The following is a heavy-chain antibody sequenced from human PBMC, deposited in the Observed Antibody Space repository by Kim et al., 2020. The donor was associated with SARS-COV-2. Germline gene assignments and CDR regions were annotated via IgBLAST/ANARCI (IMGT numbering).Heavy chain of an antibody. CDR3: ARDLRPANVGANSHFDT. J-gene: IGHJ5*01. Sequence: SETLSLTCTVSGGSISSYYWSWIRQPAGKGLEWIWCIYTSGSTNYNPSLKSRVTISVDTSKNQFSLKLSSVTAADTAAYYCARDLRPANVGANSHFDTWG. CDR2: IYTSGST. CDR1: GGSISSYY. V-gene: IGHV4-4*07. D-gene: IGHD2-2*01.